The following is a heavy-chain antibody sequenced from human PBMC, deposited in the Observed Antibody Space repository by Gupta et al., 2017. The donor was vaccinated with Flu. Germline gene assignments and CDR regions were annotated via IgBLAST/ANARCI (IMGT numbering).Heavy chain of an antibody. CDR3: ARDPPTRVVTADEDS. D-gene: IGHD2-21*02. CDR1: GFTFSSDS. J-gene: IGHJ4*02. V-gene: IGHV3-21*01. Sequence: EVQLVESGGGLVKPGGSLRSSCSASGFTFSSDSLNWIRQAPGKGLEWVSSISSSSSYIYYADSVKGRFTISRDNAKNSLYLQMNSLRAEDTAVYYCARDPPTRVVTADEDSWGQGTLVTVSS. CDR2: ISSSSSYI.